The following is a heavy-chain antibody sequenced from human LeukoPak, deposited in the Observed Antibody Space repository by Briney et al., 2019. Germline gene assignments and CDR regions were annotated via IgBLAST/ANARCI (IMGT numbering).Heavy chain of an antibody. J-gene: IGHJ4*02. CDR1: GFTFSDYA. D-gene: IGHD5-18*01. V-gene: IGHV3-23*01. CDR2: IDRSGGNT. Sequence: GGSLRLSCAVSGFTFSDYALSWVRQAPGKGLEWVSAIDRSGGNTYYADSVKGRFTISRDNAKNTLSLQMNSLRAEDTAVYYCAKGYSYNYAYTLYWGQGTLVTVSS. CDR3: AKGYSYNYAYTLY.